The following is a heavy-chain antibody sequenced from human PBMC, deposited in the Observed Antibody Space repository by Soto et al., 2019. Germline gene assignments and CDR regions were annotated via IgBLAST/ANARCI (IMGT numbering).Heavy chain of an antibody. D-gene: IGHD3-3*01. Sequence: PGESLKISCKGSGYSFTNYWITWVRQMPGKGLEWLGRVDPTDSYSNYSPSFQGHVTISADKSISTAYLQMNSLRAEDTAVYYCARDLARFLEWLLPEKYYGMDVWGQGTTVTVSS. CDR2: VDPTDSYS. CDR3: ARDLARFLEWLLPEKYYGMDV. CDR1: GYSFTNYW. J-gene: IGHJ6*02. V-gene: IGHV5-10-1*01.